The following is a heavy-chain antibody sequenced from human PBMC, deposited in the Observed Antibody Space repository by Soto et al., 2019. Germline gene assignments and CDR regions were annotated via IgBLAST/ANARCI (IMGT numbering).Heavy chain of an antibody. CDR1: GASISNGFW. V-gene: IGHV4-4*02. CDR3: GYYYYFHY. J-gene: IGHJ4*02. Sequence: SETLSLTCAVSGASISNGFWWSWVRQPPGKGLEWIGEIYHSGSTNHNPSLKSRVTISLDKSNSLSAEDTAVYYCAKSPYESSGYYYYFHYWGQGTLVTVSS. CDR2: IYHSGST. D-gene: IGHD3-22*01.